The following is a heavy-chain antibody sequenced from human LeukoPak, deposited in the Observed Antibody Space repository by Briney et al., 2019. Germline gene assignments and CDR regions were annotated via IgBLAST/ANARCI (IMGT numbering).Heavy chain of an antibody. D-gene: IGHD5-24*01. CDR2: IYYSGST. CDR3: ARHWRDGYNQALFDY. V-gene: IGHV4-59*08. Sequence: SETLSLTCTVSGGSISSYYWSWLRQPPGKGLEWFGYIYYSGSTNSNPSLKSRVTISVDTSKNQFSLKLSSVTAADTAVYYCARHWRDGYNQALFDYWGQGTLVTVSS. J-gene: IGHJ4*02. CDR1: GGSISSYY.